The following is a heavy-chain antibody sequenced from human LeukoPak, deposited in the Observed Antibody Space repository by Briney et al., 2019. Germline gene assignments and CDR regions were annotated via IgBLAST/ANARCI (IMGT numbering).Heavy chain of an antibody. Sequence: SETLSLTCTVSGGSISSSSYYWGWIRQPPGKGLEWIGRIYYSGSTYYNPSLKSRVTISVDTSKNQFSLKLSSVTAADTAVYYCASSIMIVVVSGAFDIWGQGTMVTVSS. CDR3: ASSIMIVVVSGAFDI. V-gene: IGHV4-39*01. D-gene: IGHD3-22*01. CDR2: IYYSGST. J-gene: IGHJ3*02. CDR1: GGSISSSSYY.